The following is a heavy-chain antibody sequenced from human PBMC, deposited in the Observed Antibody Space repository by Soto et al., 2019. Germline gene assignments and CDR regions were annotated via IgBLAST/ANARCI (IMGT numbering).Heavy chain of an antibody. CDR2: IIPIFGTA. CDR3: ARALRHYYDSSGSFDY. CDR1: GGTFSSDA. Sequence: QVQLVQSGAEVKKPGSSVKVSCKASGGTFSSDAISWVRHAPGQGLEWMGGIIPIFGTANYAQKFQGRVTNTADESTSTAYMELSSLRSEDTAVYYCARALRHYYDSSGSFDYWGQGALVTVSS. D-gene: IGHD3-22*01. V-gene: IGHV1-69*01. J-gene: IGHJ4*02.